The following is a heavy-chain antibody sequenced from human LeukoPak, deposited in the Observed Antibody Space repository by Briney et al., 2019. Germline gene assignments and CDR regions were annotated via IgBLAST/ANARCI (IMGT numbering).Heavy chain of an antibody. CDR2: GDYSGGT. CDR1: GGSISSYY. J-gene: IGHJ4*02. CDR3: AGERGEEYSSGWYKTNYFYN. D-gene: IGHD6-19*01. V-gene: IGHV4-59*12. Sequence: SETLSLTCTVSGGSISSYYWSWIRQPPGKGLEWIASGDYSGGTYYNPSLESRVAISADMSKNQISLKLTSVTGADTAVYYCAGERGEEYSSGWYKTNYFYNWGQGIRVTVSS.